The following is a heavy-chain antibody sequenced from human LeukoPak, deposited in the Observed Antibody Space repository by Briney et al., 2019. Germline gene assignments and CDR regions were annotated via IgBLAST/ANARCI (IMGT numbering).Heavy chain of an antibody. CDR2: IYSGGRT. CDR3: ATNRDDYNLYYFDS. J-gene: IGHJ4*02. D-gene: IGHD5-24*01. V-gene: IGHV3-53*01. CDR1: GFTVSNNY. Sequence: GGSLRLSCAASGFTVSNNYISWVRQAPGKGLEWVSIIYSGGRTYFADSVKGRFTISRDNSKNTLYLQLNSLRAEDTAVYYCATNRDDYNLYYFDSWGQGTLVTVSS.